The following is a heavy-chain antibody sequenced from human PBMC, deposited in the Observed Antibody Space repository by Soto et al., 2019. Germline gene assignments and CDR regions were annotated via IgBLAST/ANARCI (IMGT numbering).Heavy chain of an antibody. CDR3: AILNSNYDYYYYYMDV. J-gene: IGHJ6*03. Sequence: GGSLRLSCAASGFTFSSYSMNWVRQAPGKGLEWVSYISSSSSTIYYADSVKGRFTISRDNAKNSLYLQMNSLRAEDTAVYYCAILNSNYDYYYYYMDVWGKGTTVTVSS. D-gene: IGHD4-4*01. V-gene: IGHV3-48*01. CDR1: GFTFSSYS. CDR2: ISSSSSTI.